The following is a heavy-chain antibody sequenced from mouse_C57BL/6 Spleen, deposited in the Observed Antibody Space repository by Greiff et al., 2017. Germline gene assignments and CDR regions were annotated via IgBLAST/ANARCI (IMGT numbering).Heavy chain of an antibody. D-gene: IGHD2-3*01. V-gene: IGHV1-15*01. CDR1: GYTFTDYE. Sequence: QVQLQQSGAELVRPGASVTLSCKASGYTFTDYEMHWVKQTPVHGLEWIGAIDPETGGTAYNQKFKGKAILTADKSSSTAYMELRSLTSEDSAVYYCTRGNDGYLPSWFAYWGQGTLVTVSA. J-gene: IGHJ3*01. CDR2: IDPETGGT. CDR3: TRGNDGYLPSWFAY.